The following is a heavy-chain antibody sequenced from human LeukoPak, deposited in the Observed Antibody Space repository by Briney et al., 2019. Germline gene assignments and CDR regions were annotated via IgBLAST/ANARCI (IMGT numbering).Heavy chain of an antibody. CDR3: ARALYPGGYYGDSPFDY. CDR2: ISSDGSNK. Sequence: GGSLRLSCAASGFTFSSYAMHWVRQAPGKGLEWVAVISSDGSNKYYADSVKGRFTISRDNSKNTLYLQMNSLRAEDTAVYYCARALYPGGYYGDSPFDYWGQGTLVTVSS. D-gene: IGHD4-17*01. V-gene: IGHV3-30-3*01. J-gene: IGHJ4*02. CDR1: GFTFSSYA.